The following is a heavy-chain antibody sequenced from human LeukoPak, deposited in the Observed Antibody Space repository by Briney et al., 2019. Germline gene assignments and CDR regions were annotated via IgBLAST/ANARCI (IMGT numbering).Heavy chain of an antibody. Sequence: GESLKISCKGSGYSFTSYWIGWVRQMPGKGLEWMGIIYPGDSDSRYSPSFQGQVTISADKSISTAYLQWSSLKASDTAMYYCARSKSDFWSGYYTRWFDPWGQGTLVTVSS. CDR3: ARSKSDFWSGYYTRWFDP. D-gene: IGHD3-3*01. CDR2: IYPGDSDS. J-gene: IGHJ5*02. CDR1: GYSFTSYW. V-gene: IGHV5-51*01.